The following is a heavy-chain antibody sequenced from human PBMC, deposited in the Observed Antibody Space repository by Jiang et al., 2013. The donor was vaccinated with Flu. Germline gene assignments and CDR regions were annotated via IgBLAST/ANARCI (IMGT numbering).Heavy chain of an antibody. V-gene: IGHV1-18*01. Sequence: EWMGWISAYNGNTNYAQKLQGRVTMTTDTSTSTAYMELRSLRSDDTAVYYCARLTPYCSGGSCYGGWFDPWGQGTLVTVSS. J-gene: IGHJ5*02. CDR2: ISAYNGNT. D-gene: IGHD2-15*01. CDR3: ARLTPYCSGGSCYGGWFDP.